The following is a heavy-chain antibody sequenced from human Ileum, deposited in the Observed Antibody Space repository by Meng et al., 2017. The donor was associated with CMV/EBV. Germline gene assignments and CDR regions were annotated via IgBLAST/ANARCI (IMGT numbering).Heavy chain of an antibody. V-gene: IGHV3-53*01. D-gene: IGHD1-1*01. CDR1: GFTVSNNY. Sequence: GESLKISCAASGFTVSNNYMTWVRQAPGKGLGWVSVIYSGGRTDYEDSVKGRFTISRDNSKNMVYLQMNSLRAEDTAVYYCARGELVLAFDIWGQGTMVTVSS. CDR2: IYSGGRT. CDR3: ARGELVLAFDI. J-gene: IGHJ3*02.